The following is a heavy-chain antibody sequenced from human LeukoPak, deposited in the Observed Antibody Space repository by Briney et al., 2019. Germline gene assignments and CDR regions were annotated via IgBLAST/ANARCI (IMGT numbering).Heavy chain of an antibody. D-gene: IGHD3-3*01. CDR2: INHSGST. CDR1: GGSFSGYY. V-gene: IGHV4-34*01. CDR3: ARDRFGDHSQNYYELGY. J-gene: IGHJ4*02. Sequence: SETLSLTCGVYGGSFSGYYWSWIRQPPGKGLEWIGEINHSGSTNYNPSLKSRVTISVDTSKNQFSLRLSSVTAADTAVYYCARDRFGDHSQNYYELGYWGQGKLVTISS.